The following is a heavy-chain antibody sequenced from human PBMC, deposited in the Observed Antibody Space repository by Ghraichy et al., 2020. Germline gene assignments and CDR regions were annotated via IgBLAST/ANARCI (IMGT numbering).Heavy chain of an antibody. CDR3: AKDEAGIAAAGIDY. J-gene: IGHJ4*02. CDR1: GFTFDDYA. D-gene: IGHD6-13*01. Sequence: SLRLSCAASGFTFDDYAMHWVRQAPGKGLEWVSGIIWNGGSIGYADSVKGRFSISRDKAKNSLYLQMNSLRAEDTALYYCAKDEAGIAAAGIDYWGQGTLVTVSS. CDR2: IIWNGGSI. V-gene: IGHV3-9*01.